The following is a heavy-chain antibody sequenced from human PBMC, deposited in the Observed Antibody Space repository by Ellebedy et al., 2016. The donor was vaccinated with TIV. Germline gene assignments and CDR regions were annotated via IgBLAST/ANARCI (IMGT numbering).Heavy chain of an antibody. CDR2: IYYSGST. D-gene: IGHD3-10*01. V-gene: IGHV4-61*01. J-gene: IGHJ5*02. CDR3: AREWFGELMGRNWFDP. CDR1: GGSVSSGSYY. Sequence: SETLSLXCTVSGGSVSSGSYYWSWIRQPPGKGLEWIGYIYYSGSTYYNPSLKSRVTISVDTSKNQFSLKLSSVTAADTAVYYCAREWFGELMGRNWFDPWGQGTLVTVSS.